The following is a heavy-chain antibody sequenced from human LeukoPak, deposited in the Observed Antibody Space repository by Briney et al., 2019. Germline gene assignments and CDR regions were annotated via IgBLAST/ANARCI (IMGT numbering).Heavy chain of an antibody. J-gene: IGHJ4*02. Sequence: GGSLRLSCAASGFTFSSYGTHWVRQAPGKGLEWVAVIWYDGSNKYYADSVKGRFTISRDNSKNTLYLQMNSLRAEDTAVYYCARGMLPTIVGAYYFDYWGQGTLVTVSS. V-gene: IGHV3-33*01. CDR1: GFTFSSYG. D-gene: IGHD1-26*01. CDR2: IWYDGSNK. CDR3: ARGMLPTIVGAYYFDY.